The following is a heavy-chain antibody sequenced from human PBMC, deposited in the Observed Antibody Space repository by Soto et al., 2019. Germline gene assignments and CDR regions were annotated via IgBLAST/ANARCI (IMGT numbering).Heavy chain of an antibody. D-gene: IGHD3-10*01. CDR2: IYPGDSDT. CDR1: GYSFTSYW. CDR3: VLMDYYGSVSVMGGMDV. Sequence: GESLKISCKGSGYSFTSYWIGWVRQMPGKGLECMGIIYPGDSDTRYSPSFQGQVTISADKSISTAYLQWSSLKASDTAMYYCVLMDYYGSVSVMGGMDVWGHGPTVTVSS. V-gene: IGHV5-51*01. J-gene: IGHJ6*02.